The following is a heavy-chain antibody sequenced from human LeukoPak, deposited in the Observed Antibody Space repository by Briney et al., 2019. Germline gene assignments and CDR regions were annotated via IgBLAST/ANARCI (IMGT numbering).Heavy chain of an antibody. D-gene: IGHD2-15*01. CDR1: GFTFCTYL. CDR2: MKQNGSEI. Sequence: GESLRLSCVATGFTFCTYLVSLGRHGSGEGLEWGAKMKQNGSEIYYMDSVKGRFTISRDNAKNTLYLQMDSLRADDTAMYYCARGGYCSDGNCYRVDWFDPWGQGTLVTVSS. J-gene: IGHJ5*02. CDR3: ARGGYCSDGNCYRVDWFDP. V-gene: IGHV3-7*02.